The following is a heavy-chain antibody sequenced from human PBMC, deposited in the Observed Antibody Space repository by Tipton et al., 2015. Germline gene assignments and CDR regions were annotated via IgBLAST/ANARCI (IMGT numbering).Heavy chain of an antibody. Sequence: TLSLTCTVSGGSFSDYYWSWIRQSPGEGLEWIGYIYYSGSTNYNPSLRSRVAMSMDTSKNQFSLKLSSVTAADTAMYYCARGHYVSRMDVWGQGTTVTVSS. V-gene: IGHV4-59*01. J-gene: IGHJ6*02. D-gene: IGHD3-10*01. CDR3: ARGHYVSRMDV. CDR1: GGSFSDYY. CDR2: IYYSGST.